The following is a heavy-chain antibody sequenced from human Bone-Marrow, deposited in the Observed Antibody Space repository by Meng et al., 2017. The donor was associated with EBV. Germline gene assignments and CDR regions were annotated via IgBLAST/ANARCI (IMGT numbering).Heavy chain of an antibody. CDR3: ARIRVPAALDY. J-gene: IGHJ4*02. D-gene: IGHD2-2*01. V-gene: IGHV4-4*02. CDR2: IYHSGSP. CDR1: GGSISSSHW. Sequence: QGHRQESCHGLGKPLGTLSLPCAVSGGSISSSHWWSWVRQPPGKGLEGIGEIYHSGSPNYNPSLKSRVTISVDKSKNQFSLKLSSVTAADTAVYYCARIRVPAALDYWGQGTLVTVSS.